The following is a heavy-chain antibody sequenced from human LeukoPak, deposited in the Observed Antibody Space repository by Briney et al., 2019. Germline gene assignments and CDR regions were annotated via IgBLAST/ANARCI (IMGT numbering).Heavy chain of an antibody. CDR2: IKQDGSEK. D-gene: IGHD2-2*01. CDR3: ARVPFEAAAFYYYYMDV. CDR1: GFTFSSYW. Sequence: GGSLRLSCAASGFTFSSYWMSWVRQAPGKGLEWVANIKQDGSEKYYVDSVKGRFTISRDNAKNSLYLQMNSLRAEDTAVYYCARVPFEAAAFYYYYMDVWGKGTTVTVSS. V-gene: IGHV3-7*01. J-gene: IGHJ6*03.